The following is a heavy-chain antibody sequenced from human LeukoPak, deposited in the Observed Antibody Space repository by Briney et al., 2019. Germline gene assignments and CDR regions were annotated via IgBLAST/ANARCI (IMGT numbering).Heavy chain of an antibody. Sequence: SETLSLTCAVYGGSFSGYYWSWIRQPPGKGLEWIGEINHSGSTNYNPSLKSRVTISVDTSKNQFSLKLSSVTAADTAVYYCARGTSSVVVVAATQRYYYYYYMDVWGKGITVTVSS. CDR2: INHSGST. J-gene: IGHJ6*03. CDR1: GGSFSGYY. CDR3: ARGTSSVVVVAATQRYYYYYYMDV. D-gene: IGHD2-15*01. V-gene: IGHV4-34*01.